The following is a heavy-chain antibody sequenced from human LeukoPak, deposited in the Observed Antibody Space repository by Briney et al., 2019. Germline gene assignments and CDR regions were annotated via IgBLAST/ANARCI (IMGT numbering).Heavy chain of an antibody. D-gene: IGHD3-22*01. CDR1: GGSISSYY. J-gene: IGHJ3*02. CDR2: IYDSGST. V-gene: IGHV4-59*01. CDR3: ASLTTADAFDI. Sequence: SETLSLTCTVSGGSISSYYWSWIRQPPGKGLEWIGYIYDSGSTNYNPSLKSRVTISVDTSKNQFSLKLSSVAAADTAVFYCASLTTADAFDIWGQGTMVTVSS.